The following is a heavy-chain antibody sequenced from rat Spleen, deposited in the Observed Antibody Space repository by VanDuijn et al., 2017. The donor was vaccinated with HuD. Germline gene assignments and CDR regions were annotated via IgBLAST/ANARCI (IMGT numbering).Heavy chain of an antibody. Sequence: EVQLVESDGGLVQPGRSLELSCAASGFTFSDYYMAWVRQAPTKGLEWVATIRHDGRNTYYRDSVKGRFTISRDNAKSSLHLQMGSLRSEDTATYYCTTGNYYSNWDWGQGVMVSVSS. CDR2: IRHDGRNT. V-gene: IGHV5-20*01. J-gene: IGHJ2*01. CDR1: GFTFSDYY. CDR3: TTGNYYSNWD. D-gene: IGHD1-2*01.